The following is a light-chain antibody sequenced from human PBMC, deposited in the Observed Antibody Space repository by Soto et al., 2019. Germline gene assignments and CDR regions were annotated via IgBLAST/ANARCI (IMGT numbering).Light chain of an antibody. Sequence: EIVLTQSPGTLSLSPGERATLSCRASQSVSSYLAWYQQKPGQAPRLLIYDASNRATGIPARFSGSGSGTDFTLTISSLEPEDFAVYYCQQRINWPLTFGGGTEVEIK. V-gene: IGKV3-11*01. CDR2: DAS. J-gene: IGKJ4*01. CDR1: QSVSSY. CDR3: QQRINWPLT.